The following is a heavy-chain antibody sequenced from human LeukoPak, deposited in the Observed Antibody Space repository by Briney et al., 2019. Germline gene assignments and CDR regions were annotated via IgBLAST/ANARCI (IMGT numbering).Heavy chain of an antibody. CDR3: ASTAIGWFGELLSYFQH. J-gene: IGHJ1*01. D-gene: IGHD3-10*01. CDR1: GGSVSSYY. Sequence: PSETLSLTCTVSGGSVSSYYWSWIRQPPGKGLEGIGYIYYSGSTNYKPSLKSRVTISVDTPKNQFSLKLSSVTAADTAVYYCASTAIGWFGELLSYFQHWGQGTLVTVSS. CDR2: IYYSGST. V-gene: IGHV4-59*02.